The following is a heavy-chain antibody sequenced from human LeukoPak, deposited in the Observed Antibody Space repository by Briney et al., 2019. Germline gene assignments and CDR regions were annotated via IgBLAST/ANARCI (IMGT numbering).Heavy chain of an antibody. Sequence: GGSLRLSCAASGFIFNTYSMNWVRQAPGKGLEWVSYISRDSSDRYYADSVKGRFTISRDNSKNSLYLQMNSLRTEDTALYYCAKDSEPITMVRGVTPYFDYWGQGTLVTVSS. J-gene: IGHJ4*02. CDR2: ISRDSSDR. D-gene: IGHD3-10*01. V-gene: IGHV3-21*04. CDR3: AKDSEPITMVRGVTPYFDY. CDR1: GFIFNTYS.